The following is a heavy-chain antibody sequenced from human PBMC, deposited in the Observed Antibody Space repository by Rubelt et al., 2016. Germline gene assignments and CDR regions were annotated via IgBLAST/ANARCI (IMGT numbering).Heavy chain of an antibody. J-gene: IGHJ4*02. V-gene: IGHV4-34*01. CDR3: ASGFYGTYQLLFDV. CDR1: GGSLTGYY. CDR2: INHGGGR. D-gene: IGHD2-2*01. Sequence: QVQLQQWGAGLLKHSETLSLTCGVRGGSLTGYYWSWIRQSPGKGLEWSGEINHGGGRDYDPSLKRRGTLSVDTSNNRFSRGLTSVTAADTAGYFCASGFYGTYQLLFDVWGQGIRVTVSS.